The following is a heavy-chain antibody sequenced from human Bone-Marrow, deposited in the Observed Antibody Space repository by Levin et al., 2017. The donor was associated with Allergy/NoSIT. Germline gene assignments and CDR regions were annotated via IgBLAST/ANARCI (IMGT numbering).Heavy chain of an antibody. V-gene: IGHV4-34*01. CDR3: ARGVTYYYDSSGYYAYYYYYGMDV. CDR2: INHSGST. CDR1: GGSFSGYY. D-gene: IGHD3-22*01. Sequence: PSETLSLTCAVYGGSFSGYYWSWIRQPPGKGLEWIGEINHSGSTNYNPSLKSRVTISVDTSKNQFSLKLSSVTAADTAVYYCARGVTYYYDSSGYYAYYYYYGMDVWGQGTTVTVSS. J-gene: IGHJ6*02.